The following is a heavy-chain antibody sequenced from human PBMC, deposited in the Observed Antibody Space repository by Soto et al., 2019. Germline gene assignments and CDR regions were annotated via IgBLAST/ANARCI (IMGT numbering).Heavy chain of an antibody. V-gene: IGHV3-53*01. D-gene: IGHD5-18*01. CDR3: AKETGYSYGFQPNALDV. Sequence: GGSLRLSCAASGFTVSSNYMNWVRQAPGKGLEWVSIISSRGDRTSYAESVKGRFTISRDDSKNTLFLHMNSLGAEDTAVYYCAKETGYSYGFQPNALDVWGQGTTVTVSS. CDR1: GFTVSSNY. J-gene: IGHJ6*02. CDR2: ISSRGDRT.